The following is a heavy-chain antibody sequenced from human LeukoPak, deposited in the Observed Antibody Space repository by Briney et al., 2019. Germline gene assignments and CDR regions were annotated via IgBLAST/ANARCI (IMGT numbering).Heavy chain of an antibody. V-gene: IGHV3-7*01. CDR3: GRDPGSYISARYGDDVPRYGS. CDR2: IKQDGSEK. D-gene: IGHD4/OR15-4a*01. CDR1: GFIFSDYT. J-gene: IGHJ5*02. Sequence: PGGSLRLSCAASGFIFSDYTMNWVRLAPGKGPEWVANIKQDGSEKYYVDSVEGRFTISRDNAKNSLYLQMNSLRAEDTAVYYCGRDPGSYISARYGDDVPRYGSWGQGTLVIVSS.